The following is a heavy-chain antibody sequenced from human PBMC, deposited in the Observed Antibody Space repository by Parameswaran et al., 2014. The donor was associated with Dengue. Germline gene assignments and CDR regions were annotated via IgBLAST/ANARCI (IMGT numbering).Heavy chain of an antibody. Sequence: PGKGLEWIGEINHSGSTNYNPSLKSRVTISVDTSKNQFSLKLSSVTAADTAVYYCARGSGTRLYYRWGQGTLVTVSS. D-gene: IGHD1-26*01. V-gene: IGHV4-34*01. CDR3: ARGSGTRLYYR. J-gene: IGHJ4*02. CDR2: INHSGST.